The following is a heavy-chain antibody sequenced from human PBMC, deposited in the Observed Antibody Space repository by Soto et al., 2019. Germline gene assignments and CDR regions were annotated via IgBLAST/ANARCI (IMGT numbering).Heavy chain of an antibody. CDR3: ARDSRRSWYDFVGNYGMHV. D-gene: IGHD6-13*01. Sequence: ASVKVSCKASGYTFTGYYMHWVRQAPGQGLEWMGWINPNSGGTNYAQKFQGRVTMTRDTSISTAYMELSRLRSDDTAVYYCARDSRRSWYDFVGNYGMHVWGQGTTATVPS. V-gene: IGHV1-2*02. CDR2: INPNSGGT. J-gene: IGHJ6*02. CDR1: GYTFTGYY.